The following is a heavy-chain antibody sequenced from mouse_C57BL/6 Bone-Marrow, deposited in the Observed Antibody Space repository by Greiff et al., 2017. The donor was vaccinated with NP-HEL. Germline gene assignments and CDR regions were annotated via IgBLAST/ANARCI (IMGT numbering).Heavy chain of an antibody. Sequence: VQLQQSGAELAKPGASVKLSCKASGYTFTSYWMHWVKQRPGQGLEWIGYINPSSGYTKYNQKFKDKATLTADKSSGTAYMQLSSLTYEDSAVYYCVYGWFAYWGQGTLVTVSA. CDR3: VYGWFAY. V-gene: IGHV1-7*01. CDR1: GYTFTSYW. J-gene: IGHJ3*01. D-gene: IGHD1-1*01. CDR2: INPSSGYT.